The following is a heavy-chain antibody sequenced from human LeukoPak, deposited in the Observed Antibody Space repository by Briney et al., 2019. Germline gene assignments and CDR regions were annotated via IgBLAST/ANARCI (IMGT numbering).Heavy chain of an antibody. V-gene: IGHV4-59*01. CDR3: ARGIAAAGLFDY. CDR1: GGSISSYY. CDR2: IYYSGST. Sequence: SETLSLTCAVSGGSISSYYWSWIRQPPGKGLEWIGYIYYSGSTNYNPSLKSRVTISVDTSKNQFSLKLSSVTAADTAVYYCARGIAAAGLFDYWGQGTLVTVSS. J-gene: IGHJ4*02. D-gene: IGHD6-13*01.